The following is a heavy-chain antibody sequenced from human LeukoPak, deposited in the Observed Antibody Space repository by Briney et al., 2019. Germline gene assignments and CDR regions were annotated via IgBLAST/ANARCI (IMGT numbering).Heavy chain of an antibody. CDR2: INQDGSAK. CDR3: AREFHGPNAFDY. V-gene: IGHV3-7*01. D-gene: IGHD2-8*01. J-gene: IGHJ4*02. Sequence: GGSLRLSCAASGFTFSSYWMNWVRQAPGKGLEWVANINQDGSAKYYVDSVKGRFTFSRDNAMNSLFLQMNSLRAEDTAVYYCAREFHGPNAFDYWGQGTLVTVSS. CDR1: GFTFSSYW.